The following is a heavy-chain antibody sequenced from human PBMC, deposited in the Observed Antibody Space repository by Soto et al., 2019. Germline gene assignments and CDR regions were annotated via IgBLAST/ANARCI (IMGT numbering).Heavy chain of an antibody. CDR1: GYSFTSYW. CDR2: IYPGDSDT. J-gene: IGHJ6*02. V-gene: IGHV5-51*01. Sequence: GESLKISCKGSGYSFTSYWIGWVRQMPGKGLEWMGIIYPGDSDTRYSPSFQGQVTISADKSISTSYLQWSSLKASDTAMYYCATQAEGYCSGGSCYYYYGMDVWGQGTTVTVSS. CDR3: ATQAEGYCSGGSCYYYYGMDV. D-gene: IGHD2-15*01.